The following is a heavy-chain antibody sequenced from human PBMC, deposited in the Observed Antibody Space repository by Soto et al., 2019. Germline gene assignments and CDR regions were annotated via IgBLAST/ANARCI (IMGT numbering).Heavy chain of an antibody. Sequence: PSETLSLTCTVSGGSISSYFYIWVRQPPGKGLEWIGSVYYTGTTDYNPSLKSRVTISVVXXXTXFXLXLXXXTAAXTAVYYCARDLAAVPRAFDYWGRGTLVTVSS. V-gene: IGHV4-59*01. CDR2: VYYTGTT. J-gene: IGHJ4*02. D-gene: IGHD6-13*01. CDR1: GGSISSYF. CDR3: ARDLAAVPRAFDY.